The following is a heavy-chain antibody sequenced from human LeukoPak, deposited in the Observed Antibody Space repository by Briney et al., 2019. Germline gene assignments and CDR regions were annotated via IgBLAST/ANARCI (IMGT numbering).Heavy chain of an antibody. Sequence: ASVKVTCKAYGYTFTGYCMHWVRQAGGHGLEWMGSINPNSGGTNYAQKFQGWVTMTRDTSISTAYMELSRLRSDDTAVYYCARDRDYYGSGSLDYWGQGTLVTVSS. V-gene: IGHV1-2*04. CDR1: GYTFTGYC. CDR3: ARDRDYYGSGSLDY. D-gene: IGHD3-10*01. J-gene: IGHJ4*02. CDR2: INPNSGGT.